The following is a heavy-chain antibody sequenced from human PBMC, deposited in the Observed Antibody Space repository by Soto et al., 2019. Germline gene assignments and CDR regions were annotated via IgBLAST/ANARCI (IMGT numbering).Heavy chain of an antibody. CDR2: IYYSGST. V-gene: IGHV4-39*01. CDR3: ARHYRRLVFDY. Sequence: ETLSLTCTISGDSISSSNYYWAWIRQPPGKGLEWIGSIYYSGSTNYNPSLKSRVTMSIDTSINQFSLKLSSVTAADTAVYYCARHYRRLVFDYWGRGTLVTVSS. D-gene: IGHD3-16*02. CDR1: GDSISSSNYY. J-gene: IGHJ4*02.